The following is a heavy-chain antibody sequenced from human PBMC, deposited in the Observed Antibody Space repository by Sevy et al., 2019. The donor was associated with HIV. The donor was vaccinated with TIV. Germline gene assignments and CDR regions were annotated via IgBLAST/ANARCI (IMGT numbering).Heavy chain of an antibody. D-gene: IGHD3-22*01. CDR2: ISYDGSNK. CDR1: GFTFSIYG. Sequence: GGSLRLSCAASGFTFSIYGMHWIRQAPGKGLEWVAVISYDGSNKYYADSVKGRFTISRDNSKNTLYLQMNNVRVEDTAVYYCARGGYYYDNAAYYALDSWGQGTLVTVSS. V-gene: IGHV3-30*03. CDR3: ARGGYYYDNAAYYALDS. J-gene: IGHJ4*02.